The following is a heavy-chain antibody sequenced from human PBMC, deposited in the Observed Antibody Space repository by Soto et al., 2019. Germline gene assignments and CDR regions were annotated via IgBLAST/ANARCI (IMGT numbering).Heavy chain of an antibody. V-gene: IGHV3-30-3*01. D-gene: IGHD5-12*01. J-gene: IGHJ3*02. Sequence: QVQLVESGGGVVQPGRSLRLSCAASGFTFSSYAMLWVRQAPGKGLEWVAVISYDGSNKYYADSVKGRFTISRDNSKNTLYLQMNSLRAEDTAVYYCARDDPDGYNLDDAFDIWGQGTMVTVSS. CDR3: ARDDPDGYNLDDAFDI. CDR2: ISYDGSNK. CDR1: GFTFSSYA.